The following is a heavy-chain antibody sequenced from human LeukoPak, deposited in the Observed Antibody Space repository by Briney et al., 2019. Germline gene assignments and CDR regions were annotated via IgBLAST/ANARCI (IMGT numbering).Heavy chain of an antibody. CDR2: IYYSGST. V-gene: IGHV4-39*07. Sequence: PSETLSLTCTVSGGSISSYYWGWIRQPPGKGLEWIGSIYYSGSTYYNPSLKSRLTISVDASKNQFSLKLSSVTAADTAVYYCAREYSSSFDYWGQGTLVTVSS. J-gene: IGHJ4*02. D-gene: IGHD6-13*01. CDR3: AREYSSSFDY. CDR1: GGSISSYY.